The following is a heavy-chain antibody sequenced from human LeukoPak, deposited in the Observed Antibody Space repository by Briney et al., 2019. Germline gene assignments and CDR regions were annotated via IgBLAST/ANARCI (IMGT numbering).Heavy chain of an antibody. Sequence: GGSLRLSCAASGFTFDDYGMSWVRHAPGKGLEWVSGINWSGSSTGYADSVKGRFTISRDNAKNSLYLQMNSLRAEDTALYDCARVPHYYGSGTYLSYFDYWGQGTLVTVSS. V-gene: IGHV3-20*01. D-gene: IGHD3-10*01. CDR1: GFTFDDYG. J-gene: IGHJ4*02. CDR2: INWSGSST. CDR3: ARVPHYYGSGTYLSYFDY.